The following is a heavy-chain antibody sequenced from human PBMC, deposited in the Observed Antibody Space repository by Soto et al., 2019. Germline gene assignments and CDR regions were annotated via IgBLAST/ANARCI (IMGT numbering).Heavy chain of an antibody. CDR2: IYPGDSDT. J-gene: IGHJ5*01. V-gene: IGHV5-51*01. Sequence: CRVAEDRSTAYWRCRVIKITTKGLEWMGVIYPGDSDTIYSPSFQGQVTISADKSITTAYLQWSSLQASDTAVYYCSKQQDVTETVAQSYHSWGPGPLVTASP. CDR1: EDRSTAYW. CDR3: SKQQDVTETVAQSYHS. D-gene: IGHD2-15*01.